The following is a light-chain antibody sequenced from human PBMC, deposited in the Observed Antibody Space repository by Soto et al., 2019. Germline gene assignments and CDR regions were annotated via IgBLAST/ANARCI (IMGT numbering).Light chain of an antibody. CDR2: NTN. J-gene: IGLJ3*02. CDR3: VLYMGSGIWV. CDR1: SGSVSTSFY. Sequence: QTVVTQEPSFSVSPGRTVTLTCGLSSGSVSTSFYPSWYQQTPGQAPRTVIYNTNLRSSGVPDRFSGSILGNKAALTITGAQADDESDYYCVLYMGSGIWVFGGGTKVTVL. V-gene: IGLV8-61*01.